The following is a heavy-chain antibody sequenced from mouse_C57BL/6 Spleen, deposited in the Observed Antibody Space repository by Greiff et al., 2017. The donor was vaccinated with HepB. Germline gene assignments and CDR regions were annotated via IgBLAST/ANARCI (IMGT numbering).Heavy chain of an antibody. CDR3: ARIIVTTGNFDV. CDR1: GYTFTSYW. J-gene: IGHJ1*03. CDR2: IHPNSGST. Sequence: VQLQQPGAELVKPGASVKLSCKASGYTFTSYWMHWVKQRPGQGLEWIGMIHPNSGSTNYNEKFKSKATLTVDKSSSTAYMQLSSLTSEDSAVYYCARIIVTTGNFDVWGTGTTVTVSS. D-gene: IGHD2-5*01. V-gene: IGHV1-64*01.